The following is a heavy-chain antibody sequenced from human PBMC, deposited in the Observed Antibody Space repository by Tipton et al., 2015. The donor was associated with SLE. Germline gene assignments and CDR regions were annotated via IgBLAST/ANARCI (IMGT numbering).Heavy chain of an antibody. Sequence: LRLSCTVSGGSISSSSYYWGWIRQPPGKGLEWIGSIYYSGSTYYNPSLKSRVTISVDTSKNQFSLKLSSVTAADTAVYYCARQAPKVALDYWGQGTLVTVSP. CDR2: IYYSGST. CDR3: ARQAPKVALDY. V-gene: IGHV4-39*01. J-gene: IGHJ4*02. D-gene: IGHD5-12*01. CDR1: GGSISSSSYY.